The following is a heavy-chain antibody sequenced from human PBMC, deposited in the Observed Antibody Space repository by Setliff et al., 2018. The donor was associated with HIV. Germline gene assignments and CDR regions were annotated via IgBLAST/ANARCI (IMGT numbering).Heavy chain of an antibody. V-gene: IGHV4-34*01. Sequence: SETLSLTCAVYGESFSGYYWTWIRQSPGKGLEWIGEINHSGSTNYNPPLKSRVTISVDTSKNQFSLKLHSMTAADTAVYYCARAMKYSYGYVHDAFDIWGQGTMVTVSS. CDR3: ARAMKYSYGYVHDAFDI. J-gene: IGHJ3*02. CDR1: GESFSGYY. CDR2: INHSGST. D-gene: IGHD5-18*01.